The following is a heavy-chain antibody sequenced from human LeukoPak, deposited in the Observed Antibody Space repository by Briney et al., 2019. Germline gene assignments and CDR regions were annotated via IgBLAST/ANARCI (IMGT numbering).Heavy chain of an antibody. CDR2: IYYSGST. D-gene: IGHD6-13*01. Sequence: SETLSLTCTVSGGSISSYYWSWIRQSPGKGLEWIGYIYYSGSTTYHPSLKSRVTISVDTSKNHFSLKLSSLTAADTAVYYCARGAGLNWFDPWGQGTLVTVSS. V-gene: IGHV4-59*01. CDR1: GGSISSYY. CDR3: ARGAGLNWFDP. J-gene: IGHJ5*02.